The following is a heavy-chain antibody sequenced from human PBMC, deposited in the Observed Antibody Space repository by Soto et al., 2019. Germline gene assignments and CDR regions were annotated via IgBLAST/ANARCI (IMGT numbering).Heavy chain of an antibody. J-gene: IGHJ4*02. Sequence: ASVKVSCKASGYTFTSYGISWVRQAPGQGLEWMGWISAYNGNTNYAQKFQGRVTITADKSTSTVYMELSSLRSEDTAVYYCALSGYSRGYHFDYWGQGTLVTVSS. CDR1: GYTFTSYG. CDR2: ISAYNGNT. CDR3: ALSGYSRGYHFDY. V-gene: IGHV1-18*01. D-gene: IGHD3-22*01.